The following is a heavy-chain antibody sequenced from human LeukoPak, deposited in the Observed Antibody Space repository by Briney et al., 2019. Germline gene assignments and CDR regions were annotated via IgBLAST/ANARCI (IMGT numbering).Heavy chain of an antibody. CDR3: ARSRVGATDAYFDY. V-gene: IGHV4-59*01. D-gene: IGHD1-26*01. CDR1: GGSISSYY. Sequence: SETLALTCTVSGGSISSYYWSWIRQPPGKGLEWIGYIYYSGSTNYNPSLKSRVTISVDTSKNQFSLKLSSVTAADTAVYYCARSRVGATDAYFDYWGQGTLVTVSS. CDR2: IYYSGST. J-gene: IGHJ4*02.